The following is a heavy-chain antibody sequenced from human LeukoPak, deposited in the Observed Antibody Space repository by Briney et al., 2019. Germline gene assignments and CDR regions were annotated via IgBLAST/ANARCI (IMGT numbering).Heavy chain of an antibody. CDR1: GGTFSSYA. CDR2: IIPIFGTA. CDR3: ASPPITQVVTQYFQH. J-gene: IGHJ1*01. V-gene: IGHV1-69*13. D-gene: IGHD3-22*01. Sequence: SVKVSCKASGGTFSSYAISWVRQAPGQGLEWMGGIIPIFGTANYAQKFQGRVTITADESSSTAYMELSRLRSEDTAVYYCASPPITQVVTQYFQHWGQGTLVTVSS.